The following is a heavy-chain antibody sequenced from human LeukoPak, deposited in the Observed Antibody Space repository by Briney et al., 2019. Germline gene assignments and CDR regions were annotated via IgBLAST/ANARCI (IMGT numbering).Heavy chain of an antibody. CDR1: GYTFTDYY. CDR3: ARGGQLWFISSDTDKNWFDP. Sequence: ASVKVSCKASGYTFTDYYMHWVRQAPGQGLEWMGWINPNSGGTNYAQKFQGRVTMTRDTSISTAYMELSRLRSDDTAVYYCARGGQLWFISSDTDKNWFDPWGQGTLVTVSS. J-gene: IGHJ5*02. CDR2: INPNSGGT. D-gene: IGHD5-18*01. V-gene: IGHV1-2*02.